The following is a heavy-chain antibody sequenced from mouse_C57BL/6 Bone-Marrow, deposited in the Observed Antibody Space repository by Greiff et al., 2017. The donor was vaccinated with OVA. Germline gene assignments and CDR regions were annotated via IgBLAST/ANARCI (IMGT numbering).Heavy chain of an antibody. D-gene: IGHD1-1*01. Sequence: VQLKESGPELVKPGASVKISCKASGYSFTDYNMNWVKQSNGKSLEWIGVINHNYGTTSYNQKFKGKDTLTVDQSSSTAYMQLNRLTSEDSAVYYCAFYYGSSYRYFDVWGTGTTVTVSS. CDR2: INHNYGTT. V-gene: IGHV1-39*01. J-gene: IGHJ1*03. CDR3: AFYYGSSYRYFDV. CDR1: GYSFTDYN.